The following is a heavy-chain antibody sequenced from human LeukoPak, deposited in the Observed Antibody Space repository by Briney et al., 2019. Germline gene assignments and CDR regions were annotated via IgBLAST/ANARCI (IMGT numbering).Heavy chain of an antibody. CDR3: VKERGLFDAFDI. CDR2: IWSDGNNK. Sequence: PGGSLRLSCAATGFTFSTYGMHWVRQAPGKGLEWVAVIWSDGNNKFYADSVKGRFTFSRDNSRNTLSLQMNSLRAEDTAVYYRVKERGLFDAFDIWGQGTMVTVSS. V-gene: IGHV3-33*06. CDR1: GFTFSTYG. D-gene: IGHD2-21*01. J-gene: IGHJ3*02.